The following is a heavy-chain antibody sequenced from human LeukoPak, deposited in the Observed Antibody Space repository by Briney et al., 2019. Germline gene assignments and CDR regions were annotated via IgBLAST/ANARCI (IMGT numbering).Heavy chain of an antibody. CDR2: ISYTGTT. J-gene: IGHJ5*02. Sequence: SETLSLTCTVSGDSIGSRGSFWGWIRQPPGETLEWIGSISYTGTTYYSPSLKSRVTISLDTFKNQFSLQLSSVTAADTALYYCVRDRGECLFDLWGQGTLVTVSS. V-gene: IGHV4-39*07. CDR1: GDSIGSRGSF. CDR3: VRDRGECLFDL. D-gene: IGHD3-10*01.